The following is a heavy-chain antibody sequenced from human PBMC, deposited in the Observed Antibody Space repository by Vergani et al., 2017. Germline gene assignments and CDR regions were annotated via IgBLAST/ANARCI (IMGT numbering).Heavy chain of an antibody. J-gene: IGHJ5*02. CDR3: ASLYDFWSGFDP. V-gene: IGHV4-34*01. D-gene: IGHD3-3*01. Sequence: QVQLQQWGAGLLKPSETLSLTCTVSGGSISSHYWSWIRQPPGKGLEWIGEINHSGSTNYNPSLKSRVTISVDTSKNQFSLKLSSVTAADTAVYYCASLYDFWSGFDPWGQGTLVTVSS. CDR1: GGSISSHY. CDR2: INHSGST.